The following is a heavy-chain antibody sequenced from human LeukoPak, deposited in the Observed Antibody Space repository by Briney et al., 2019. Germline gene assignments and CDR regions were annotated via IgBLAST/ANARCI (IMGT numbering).Heavy chain of an antibody. CDR3: ARGVLRGFGY. CDR2: IKQDGSEK. J-gene: IGHJ4*02. Sequence: PGGSLRLSCAASGFTFSSDWRSWVRQAPGKGLEWVANIKQDGSEKYYVDSVKGGFTISRHNANNSLYLQMNSLRAEDTAVYYCARGVLRGFGYWGQGTLVTVSS. D-gene: IGHD3-10*01. V-gene: IGHV3-7*01. CDR1: GFTFSSDW.